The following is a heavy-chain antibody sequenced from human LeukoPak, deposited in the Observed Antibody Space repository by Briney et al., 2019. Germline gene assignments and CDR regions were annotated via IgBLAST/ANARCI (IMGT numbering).Heavy chain of an antibody. J-gene: IGHJ4*02. V-gene: IGHV4-39*07. CDR2: IYYSGST. D-gene: IGHD2-2*01. CDR3: ARDPEVGPPDY. Sequence: SETLSLTCAVYGGSFSSYYWGWIRQPPGKGLEWIGSIYYSGSTYYNPSLKSRVTISVDTSKNQFSLKLSSVTAADTAVYYCARDPEVGPPDYWGQGTLVTVSS. CDR1: GGSFSSYY.